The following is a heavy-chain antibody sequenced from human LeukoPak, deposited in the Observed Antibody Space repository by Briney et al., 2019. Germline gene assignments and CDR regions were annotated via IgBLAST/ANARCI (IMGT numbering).Heavy chain of an antibody. J-gene: IGHJ4*02. V-gene: IGHV3-66*01. CDR1: GFTVSGNY. CDR3: AKEGSGEFHFDS. Sequence: GGSLRLSCAASGFTVSGNYMSWVRQAPGKGLEWVSVIYRGDATYYADSVKGRFTISRDRSANTVFLQMDSLRPEDTAVYYCAKEGSGEFHFDSWGQGTLVTVSS. D-gene: IGHD3-10*01. CDR2: IYRGDAT.